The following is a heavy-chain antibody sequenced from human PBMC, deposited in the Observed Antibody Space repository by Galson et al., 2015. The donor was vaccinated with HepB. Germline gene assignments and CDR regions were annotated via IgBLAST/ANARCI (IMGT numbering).Heavy chain of an antibody. CDR1: GDSVSSHTAA. CDR2: TYYRSKWYY. Sequence: CAISGDSVSSHTAAWHWIRQSPSRGLEWLGRTYYRSKWYYDYAVSVKSRISINPDTSKNQFSLQLNSVTPEDSAVYYCVRDQLQNFDYWGQGTLVTVSS. V-gene: IGHV6-1*01. J-gene: IGHJ4*02. CDR3: VRDQLQNFDY. D-gene: IGHD6-6*01.